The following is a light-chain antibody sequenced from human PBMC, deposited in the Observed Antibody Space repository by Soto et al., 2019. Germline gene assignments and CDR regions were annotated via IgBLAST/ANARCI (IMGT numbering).Light chain of an antibody. J-gene: IGLJ3*02. V-gene: IGLV1-51*02. CDR1: SSNIGNNY. Sequence: QSVLTQPPSVSAAPGQKVTISCSGSSSNIGNNYVSWYQQRPGTAPKLLIYENNKRPSGIPDRFSGSKSGTSATRGITGLQTGDEAEYYCGTWESSLSAWVFGGGTKLTVL. CDR2: ENN. CDR3: GTWESSLSAWV.